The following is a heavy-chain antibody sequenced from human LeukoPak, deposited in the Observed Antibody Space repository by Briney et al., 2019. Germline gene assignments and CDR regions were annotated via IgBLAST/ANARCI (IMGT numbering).Heavy chain of an antibody. V-gene: IGHV3-48*01. D-gene: IGHD2-2*01. CDR3: ARKIVVVPAALDY. CDR1: GFTFSNYD. J-gene: IGHJ4*02. Sequence: GGSLTLSCVTSGFTFSNYDINWVRQAPGKGLEWISYISSSGDTIKYADSVKGRFSISRDNGKNSLFLQMNSLRAEDTAVYYCARKIVVVPAALDYWGQGTLVTVSS. CDR2: ISSSGDTI.